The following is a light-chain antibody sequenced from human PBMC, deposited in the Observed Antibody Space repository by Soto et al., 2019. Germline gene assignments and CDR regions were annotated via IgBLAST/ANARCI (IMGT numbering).Light chain of an antibody. Sequence: EFVSKKSAVTLSLSPGQRATLSCMASQTVGSNYLAWYQQKPGQAPRVLIHGASSRATGIPDRFNGSGSGTDFTFTISRLEPEDFAVYYCQQYSSSPRPFGQGSKVDIK. CDR1: QTVGSNY. J-gene: IGKJ1*01. CDR2: GAS. V-gene: IGKV3-20*01. CDR3: QQYSSSPRP.